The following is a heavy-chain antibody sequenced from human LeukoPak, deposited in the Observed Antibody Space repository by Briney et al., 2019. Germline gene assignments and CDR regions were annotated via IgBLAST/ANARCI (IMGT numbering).Heavy chain of an antibody. CDR2: IKQDGSEK. D-gene: IGHD4-23*01. CDR3: ARDYYGGNSDAEY. J-gene: IGHJ4*02. CDR1: GFTFSSYW. Sequence: PGGSLRLSCAASGFTFSSYWMSWVRQAPGKGLEWVANIKQDGSEKYYVDSVKGRFTISRDNAKNSLYLQMNSLRAEDTAVYYCARDYYGGNSDAEYWGQGTLVTVSS. V-gene: IGHV3-7*01.